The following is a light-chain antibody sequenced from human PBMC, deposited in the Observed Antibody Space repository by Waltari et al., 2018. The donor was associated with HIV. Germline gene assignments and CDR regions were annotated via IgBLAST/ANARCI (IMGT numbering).Light chain of an antibody. J-gene: IGLJ2*01. CDR1: RSNIGAGYD. Sequence: QSVLTQPPSASGAPGQTVTIHCTGSRSNIGAGYDIYRYQHIPGTAPKLLIYDNTKRPSGVPGRFSGSKSGTSVSLAITGLQAEDEADYYCQSYDSSLSGFVVFGGGTKLTVL. CDR3: QSYDSSLSGFVV. V-gene: IGLV1-40*01. CDR2: DNT.